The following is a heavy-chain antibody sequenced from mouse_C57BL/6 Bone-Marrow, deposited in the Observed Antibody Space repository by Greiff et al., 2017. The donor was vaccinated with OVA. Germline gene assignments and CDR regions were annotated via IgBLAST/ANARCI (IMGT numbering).Heavy chain of an antibody. V-gene: IGHV1-76*01. CDR1: GYTFTDYY. D-gene: IGHD2-4*01. J-gene: IGHJ4*01. CDR2: IYPGSGNT. CDR3: ALYDYDGPYAMDY. Sequence: QVQLQQSGAELVRPGASVKLSCKASGYTFTDYYINWVKQRPGQGLEWIARIYPGSGNTYYNEKFKGKATLTAEKSSSTAYMQLSSLTSEDSAVYVCALYDYDGPYAMDYWGQGTSVTVSS.